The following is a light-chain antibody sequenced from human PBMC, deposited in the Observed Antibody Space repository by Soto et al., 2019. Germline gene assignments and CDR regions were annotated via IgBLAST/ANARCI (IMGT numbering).Light chain of an antibody. CDR2: GAS. Sequence: ENVLTQSPGTLSLSPGGRASLFCRASQSVSSSYLAWYQQRPGQAPRLLIYGASTRATGVPDRFSGRGSGTDFTLTISRLEPEDFAVYYCQQYGGSPYTFGQGTKLEI. CDR3: QQYGGSPYT. J-gene: IGKJ2*01. V-gene: IGKV3-20*01. CDR1: QSVSSSY.